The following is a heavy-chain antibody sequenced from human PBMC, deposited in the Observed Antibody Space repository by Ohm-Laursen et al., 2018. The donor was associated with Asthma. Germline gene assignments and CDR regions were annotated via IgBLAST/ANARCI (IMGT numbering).Heavy chain of an antibody. J-gene: IGHJ3*01. V-gene: IGHV3-30-3*01. CDR1: GFTFSTFA. CDR2: ITYDESWS. D-gene: IGHD2-21*02. CDR3: ARRDFSGGDPNAGFDL. Sequence: SLRLSCSASGFTFSTFAMHWVRQAPGKGLEWVSIITYDESWSSHADSVKGRFTISRDNSKNTLYMQMNSLRPEDTAVYYCARRDFSGGDPNAGFDLLGQGTMVTVSS.